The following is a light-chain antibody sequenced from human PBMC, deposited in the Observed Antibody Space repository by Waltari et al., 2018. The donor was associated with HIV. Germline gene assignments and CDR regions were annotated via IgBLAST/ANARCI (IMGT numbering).Light chain of an antibody. V-gene: IGLV6-57*01. CDR1: SGNIARDP. CDR2: ENK. J-gene: IGLJ3*02. Sequence: NFILTQPPPVSGFPGQTVTISCTRSSGNIARDPVQLYQLRPDHSPRNVIYENKQRRAGVPDRFSGSIDRSTNSASLTISGLMAEDEADYYCLSYDGVNQVFGGGTKLTVL. CDR3: LSYDGVNQV.